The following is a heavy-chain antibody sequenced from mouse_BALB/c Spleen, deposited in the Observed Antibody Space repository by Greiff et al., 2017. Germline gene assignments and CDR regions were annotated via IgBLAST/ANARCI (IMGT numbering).Heavy chain of an antibody. CDR1: GYTFTSYW. J-gene: IGHJ4*01. V-gene: IGHV1S41*01. CDR3: ARGGSYAMDY. CDR2: IAPGSGST. Sequence: DLVKPGASVKLSCKASGYTFTSYWINWIKQRPGQGLEWIGRIAPGSGSTYYNEMFKGKATLTVDTSSSTAYIQLSSLSSEDSAVYFCARGGSYAMDYWGQGTSVTVSS.